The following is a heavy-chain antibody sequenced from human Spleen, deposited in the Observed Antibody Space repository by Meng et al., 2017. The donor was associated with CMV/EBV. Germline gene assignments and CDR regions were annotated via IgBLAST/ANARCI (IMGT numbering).Heavy chain of an antibody. CDR3: ARVPEPNSSGRYYGMDV. CDR1: TLTGHY. V-gene: IGHV1-2*02. J-gene: IGHJ6*02. CDR2: INPNSGGT. D-gene: IGHD6-19*01. Sequence: TLTGHYMHWVRQAPGQGLEWMGWINPNSGGTNYAQKFQGRVTMTRDTSISTAYMELSRLRSDDTAVYYCARVPEPNSSGRYYGMDVWGQGTTVTVSS.